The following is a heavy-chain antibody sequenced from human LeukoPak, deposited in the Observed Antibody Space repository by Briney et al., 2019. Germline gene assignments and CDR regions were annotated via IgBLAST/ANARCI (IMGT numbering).Heavy chain of an antibody. V-gene: IGHV4-4*02. J-gene: IGHJ4*02. CDR3: ASSGWYEGGVY. D-gene: IGHD6-19*01. Sequence: SETLSLTCAVSGGSISSSNWWSWVRQPPGKGLEWIGEIYHSGSTNYNPSLKSRVTISVDTSKNHFSLKLRSVTAADTAVYYCASSGWYEGGVYWGQGTLVTVSS. CDR1: GGSISSSNW. CDR2: IYHSGST.